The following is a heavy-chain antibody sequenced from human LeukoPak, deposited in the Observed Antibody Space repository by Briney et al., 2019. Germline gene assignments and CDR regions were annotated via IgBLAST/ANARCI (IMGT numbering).Heavy chain of an antibody. D-gene: IGHD1-26*01. J-gene: IGHJ6*03. Sequence: SETLSLTCAVYGGSFSGYYWSWIRQPPGKGLEWIGEINHSGSTNYNPSLKSRVTISVDTSKNQFSLKLSSVTAADTAVYYCARQRRPTYYYYMDVWGKGTTVTVSS. V-gene: IGHV4-34*01. CDR3: ARQRRPTYYYYMDV. CDR2: INHSGST. CDR1: GGSFSGYY.